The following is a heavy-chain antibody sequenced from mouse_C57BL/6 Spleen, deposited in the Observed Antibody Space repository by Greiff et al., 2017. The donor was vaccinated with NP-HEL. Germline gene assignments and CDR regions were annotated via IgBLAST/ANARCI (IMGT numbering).Heavy chain of an antibody. CDR3: ASYYGSSHYAMDY. V-gene: IGHV1-82*01. D-gene: IGHD1-1*01. CDR1: GYAFSSSW. Sequence: QVQLKQSGPELVKPGASVKLSCKASGYAFSSSWMNWVKQRPGKGLEWIGRIYPGDGDTNYNGKFKGKATLTADKSSSTAYMQLSSLTSEDSAVYFCASYYGSSHYAMDYWGQGTSVTVSS. CDR2: IYPGDGDT. J-gene: IGHJ4*01.